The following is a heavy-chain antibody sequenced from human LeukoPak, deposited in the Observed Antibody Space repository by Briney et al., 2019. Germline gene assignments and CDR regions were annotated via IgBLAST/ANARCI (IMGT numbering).Heavy chain of an antibody. CDR3: ARGIRFYPHFDY. CDR1: GFTVSSNY. Sequence: KTGGSLRLSCAASGFTVSSNYMSWVRQAPGKGLEWVSVIYSGGSTYYADSVKGRFTISRDNSKNTLYLQMNSLRAEDTAVYYCARGIRFYPHFDYWGQGTLVTVSS. CDR2: IYSGGST. V-gene: IGHV3-53*01. D-gene: IGHD3-3*01. J-gene: IGHJ4*02.